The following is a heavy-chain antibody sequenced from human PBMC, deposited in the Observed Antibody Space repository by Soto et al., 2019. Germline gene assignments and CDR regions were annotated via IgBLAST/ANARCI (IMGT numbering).Heavy chain of an antibody. Sequence: GGSLRLSCAASGFTFSSYAMSWVRQAPGKGLEWVSAISGSGGSTYYADSGKGRFTISRDNSKNTLYLQMNSLRAEDTAVYYCAKGAVDYYDSSGYYYWRYAFDIWGQGTMVTVSS. V-gene: IGHV3-23*01. J-gene: IGHJ3*02. CDR2: ISGSGGST. CDR3: AKGAVDYYDSSGYYYWRYAFDI. CDR1: GFTFSSYA. D-gene: IGHD3-22*01.